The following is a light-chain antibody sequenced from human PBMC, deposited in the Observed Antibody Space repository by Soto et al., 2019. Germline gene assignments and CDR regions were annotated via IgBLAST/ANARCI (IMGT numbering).Light chain of an antibody. V-gene: IGKV3-20*01. CDR1: QSVSSNY. CDR2: GAS. CDR3: QQYGSSPFT. Sequence: EIVMTQSPATLALSPGETATLSCRASQSVSSNYLTWYQQKPGQAPRLLIHGASSRATGIPDRFSGSGSGTDFTLTISRLEPEDFAVYYCQQYGSSPFTFGPGTKVDIK. J-gene: IGKJ3*01.